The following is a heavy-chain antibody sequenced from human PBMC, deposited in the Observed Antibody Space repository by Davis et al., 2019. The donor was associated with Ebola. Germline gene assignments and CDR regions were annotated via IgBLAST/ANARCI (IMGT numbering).Heavy chain of an antibody. CDR2: IYPGDSDI. D-gene: IGHD1-26*01. CDR1: GYSFSSNW. Sequence: GESLKISCKASGYSFSSNWIAWVRQMPGKGLEWMGIIYPGDSDITYSPSFQGQVTISADKSISTAYLQWSSLKASDTGIYYCARRKLESGNYCDAFDIWGQGTMVTVSS. CDR3: ARRKLESGNYCDAFDI. J-gene: IGHJ3*02. V-gene: IGHV5-51*01.